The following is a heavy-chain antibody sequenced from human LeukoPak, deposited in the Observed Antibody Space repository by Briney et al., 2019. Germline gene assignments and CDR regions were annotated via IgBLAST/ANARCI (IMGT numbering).Heavy chain of an antibody. CDR1: GGSISSHY. CDR2: IYYSGST. CDR3: ARLRITMVRGVIIHSFDY. Sequence: TSETLSLTCTVSGGSISSHYWSWIRQPPGKGLEWIGYIYYSGSTNYNPSLKSRVTISVDTSKNQFSLKLSSVTAADTAVYYCARLRITMVRGVIIHSFDYWGQGTLVTVSS. J-gene: IGHJ4*02. V-gene: IGHV4-59*11. D-gene: IGHD3-10*01.